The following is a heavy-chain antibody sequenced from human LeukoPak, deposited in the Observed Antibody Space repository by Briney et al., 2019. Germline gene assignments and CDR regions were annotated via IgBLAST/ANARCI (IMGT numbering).Heavy chain of an antibody. CDR1: GCTFSDYD. D-gene: IGHD3-10*01. CDR3: ARESLMIRALIITSPLDY. V-gene: IGHV3-11*04. CDR2: ISSSGNTV. J-gene: IGHJ4*02. Sequence: GGPLRLSCVASGCTFSDYDMSWIRQAPGKGLEWLAYISSSGNTVYDADPVKRGFSISSENAQSSMYLQMHSLRADDTAVYYCARESLMIRALIITSPLDYWGQGTLVTVSS.